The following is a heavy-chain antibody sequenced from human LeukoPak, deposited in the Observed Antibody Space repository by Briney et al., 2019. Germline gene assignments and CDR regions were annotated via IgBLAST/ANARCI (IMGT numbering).Heavy chain of an antibody. D-gene: IGHD3-3*01. CDR3: ARGFWSGYPYFDY. CDR2: IYYSGST. V-gene: IGHV4-59*01. CDR1: GGSFSGYY. Sequence: PSETLSLTCAVYGGSFSGYYWSWIRQPPGKGLEWIGYIYYSGSTNYNPSLKSRVTISVDTSKNQFSLKLSSVTAADTAVYYCARGFWSGYPYFDYWDQGTLVTVSS. J-gene: IGHJ4*02.